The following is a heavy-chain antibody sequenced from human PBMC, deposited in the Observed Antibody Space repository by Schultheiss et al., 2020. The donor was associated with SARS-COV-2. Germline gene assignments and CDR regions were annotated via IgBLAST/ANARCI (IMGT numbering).Heavy chain of an antibody. D-gene: IGHD3-3*01. J-gene: IGHJ5*02. Sequence: GGSLRLSCAASGFTFSSYSMNWVRQAPGKGLEWVAVISYDGSNKYYADSVKGRFTISRDNSKNTLYLQMNSLRAEDTAVYYCARPNYDYNWFDPWGQGTLVTVSS. CDR3: ARPNYDYNWFDP. CDR2: ISYDGSNK. V-gene: IGHV3-30*05. CDR1: GFTFSSYS.